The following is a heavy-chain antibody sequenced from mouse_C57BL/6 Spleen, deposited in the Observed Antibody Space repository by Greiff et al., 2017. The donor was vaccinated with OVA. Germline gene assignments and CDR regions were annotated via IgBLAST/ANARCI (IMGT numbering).Heavy chain of an antibody. CDR3: APLWEAMDY. D-gene: IGHD1-1*02. J-gene: IGHJ4*01. CDR1: GYTFTDYY. V-gene: IGHV1-26*01. Sequence: EVKLQQSGPELVKPGASVKISCKASGYTFTDYYMNWVKQSHGKSLEWIGDINPNNGGTSYNQKFKGKATLTVDKSSSTAYMELRSLTSEDSAVYYCAPLWEAMDYWGQGTSVTVSS. CDR2: INPNNGGT.